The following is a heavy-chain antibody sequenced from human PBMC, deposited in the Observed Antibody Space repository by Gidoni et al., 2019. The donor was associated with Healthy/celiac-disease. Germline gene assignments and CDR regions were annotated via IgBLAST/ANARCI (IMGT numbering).Heavy chain of an antibody. CDR1: GFTFSSYA. Sequence: EVQLVESGGGLVQLGGSLRLSCAAAGFTFSSYARGWGRQAPGKGLEWVFAMSGSSGSTSYSDSVKGRFTISSDNSKNTLYLQMNSLRAEDTAVYYCAKLPEYSGSSKYYFDYWGQGTLVTVSS. CDR3: AKLPEYSGSSKYYFDY. D-gene: IGHD1-26*01. V-gene: IGHV3-23*04. CDR2: MSGSSGST. J-gene: IGHJ4*02.